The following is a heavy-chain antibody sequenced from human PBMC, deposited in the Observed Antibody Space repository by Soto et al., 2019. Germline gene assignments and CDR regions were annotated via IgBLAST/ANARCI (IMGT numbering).Heavy chain of an antibody. D-gene: IGHD6-19*01. J-gene: IGHJ6*02. CDR3: AKGRVTVAGPYFYYYGMDV. Sequence: GGSLRLSCAASGFIFSTNIMHWVRQRPGKGLEWVAVMSYEGSKVHYADSVKGRFTISRDNLQNTLYLQMNSLRPEDTAVYFCAKGRVTVAGPYFYYYGMDVWGQGTSVTVSS. CDR1: GFIFSTNI. V-gene: IGHV3-30*18. CDR2: MSYEGSKV.